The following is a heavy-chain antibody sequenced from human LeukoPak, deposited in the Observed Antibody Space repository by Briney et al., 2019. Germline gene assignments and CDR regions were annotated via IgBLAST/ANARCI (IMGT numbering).Heavy chain of an antibody. CDR2: ISDDGRDK. J-gene: IGHJ4*02. CDR1: GFTFRSYG. D-gene: IGHD3-10*02. Sequence: PGGSLRLSCAASGFTFRSYGIHWVRQAPGKGLEWVTYISDDGRDKWYADSVKGRLTISRDNSKNTLSLQMNSLRPEDTAVYYCAKDKDYVWDYWGQGTLVTVSS. CDR3: AKDKDYVWDY. V-gene: IGHV3-30*02.